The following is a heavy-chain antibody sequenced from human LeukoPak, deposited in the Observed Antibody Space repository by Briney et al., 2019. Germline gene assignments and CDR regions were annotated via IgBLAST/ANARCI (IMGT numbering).Heavy chain of an antibody. D-gene: IGHD3-22*01. J-gene: IGHJ4*02. CDR1: GGTFSSYA. CDR2: IIPILGIA. CDR3: ARQDYYDSSGYYYGY. Sequence: SVKVSCKASGGTFSSYAISWVRQAPGQGLEWMGRIIPILGIANYAQKFQGRVTITADKSTSTAYMELCSLRSEDTAVYYCARQDYYDSSGYYYGYWGQGTLVTVSS. V-gene: IGHV1-69*04.